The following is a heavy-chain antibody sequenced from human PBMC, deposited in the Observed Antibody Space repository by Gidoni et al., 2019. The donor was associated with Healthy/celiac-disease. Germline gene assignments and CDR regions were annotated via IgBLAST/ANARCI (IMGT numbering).Heavy chain of an antibody. J-gene: IGHJ3*02. CDR2: ISYDGSNK. V-gene: IGHV3-30*04. CDR1: GFTFSRYA. CDR3: ARDPSILWGSSWYGWGAFDI. D-gene: IGHD6-13*01. Sequence: QVQLVESGGGVVQPGRSLRLSCAASGFTFSRYAMHWVRQAPGKGLEWVSVISYDGSNKYYADSVKGRFTISRDNSKNTLYLQMNSLRAEDTAVYYCARDPSILWGSSWYGWGAFDIWGQGTMVTVSS.